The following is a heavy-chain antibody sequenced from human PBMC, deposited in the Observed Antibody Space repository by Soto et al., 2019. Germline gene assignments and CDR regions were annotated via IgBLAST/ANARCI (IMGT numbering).Heavy chain of an antibody. CDR2: IYYSGST. CDR1: GGSISSGGYY. J-gene: IGHJ6*02. Sequence: QVQLQESGPGLVKPSQTLSLTCTVSGGSISSGGYYWSWIRQHPGKGLEWIGYIYYSGSTYYNPSLKSRVTISVDTSKNQFSLKLSSVTAADTAVYYCARGGEYYDFWSGYYSPYYYGMDVWGQGTTVTVSS. V-gene: IGHV4-31*03. D-gene: IGHD3-3*01. CDR3: ARGGEYYDFWSGYYSPYYYGMDV.